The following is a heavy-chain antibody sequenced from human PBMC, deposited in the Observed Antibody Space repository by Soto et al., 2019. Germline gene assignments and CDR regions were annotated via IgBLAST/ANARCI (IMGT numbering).Heavy chain of an antibody. V-gene: IGHV4-4*02. CDR3: ARGMGPIAARPFDY. CDR2: IYQSGST. D-gene: IGHD6-6*01. CDR1: GGSISNSNW. Sequence: SETLSLTCGVFGGSISNSNWWTWVRQPPGKGLEWIGEIYQSGSTNYNSSLKSRVTISVDTSKNQFSLKLSSVTAADTAVYYCARGMGPIAARPFDYWGQGTLVTVSS. J-gene: IGHJ4*02.